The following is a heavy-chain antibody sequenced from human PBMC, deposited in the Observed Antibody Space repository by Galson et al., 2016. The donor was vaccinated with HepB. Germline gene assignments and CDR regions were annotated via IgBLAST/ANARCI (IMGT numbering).Heavy chain of an antibody. V-gene: IGHV1-8*01. D-gene: IGHD5-12*01. CDR1: GYTFTDYV. Sequence: SVKVSCKASGYTFTDYVINWVRQATGHGLEWMGWMSPNSGSTDYAQRFQDRVTMTRHTPISTAYMDLSRLRSEDTAVYHCARSWIWWPLKGFWFDPWGQGTLVSVSS. CDR2: MSPNSGST. J-gene: IGHJ5*02. CDR3: ARSWIWWPLKGFWFDP.